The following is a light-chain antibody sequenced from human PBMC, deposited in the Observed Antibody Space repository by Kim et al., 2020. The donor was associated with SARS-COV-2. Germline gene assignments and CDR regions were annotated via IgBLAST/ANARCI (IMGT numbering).Light chain of an antibody. CDR1: SNNVGNHG. CDR2: RNN. V-gene: IGLV10-54*01. Sequence: QNATLTCPGDSNNVGNHGAVWLQQHQGHPPNLRCYRNNNRPSGISERLSAYRSGNTASLTITGLQPEDEADYYCSAWDRSLSAWVFGGGTQLTVL. J-gene: IGLJ3*02. CDR3: SAWDRSLSAWV.